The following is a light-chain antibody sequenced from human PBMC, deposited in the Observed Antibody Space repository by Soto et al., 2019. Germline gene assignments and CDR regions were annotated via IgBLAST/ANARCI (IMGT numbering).Light chain of an antibody. CDR3: QQSYSAPPT. CDR1: QSISSY. CDR2: AAS. V-gene: IGKV1-39*01. Sequence: DIQMTQSPSSVSASVGDRVTITCRTNQSISSYLNWYQQRPGKAPNLLIFAASSLQSGVPSRFSGGGSGTDFTLTISSLQPEDFATYYCQQSYSAPPTFGHGTKVEIK. J-gene: IGKJ1*01.